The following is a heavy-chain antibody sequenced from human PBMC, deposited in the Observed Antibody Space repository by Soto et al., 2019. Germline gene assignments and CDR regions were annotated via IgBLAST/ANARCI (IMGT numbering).Heavy chain of an antibody. D-gene: IGHD3-16*01. J-gene: IGHJ4*02. CDR1: GGSISSYY. CDR3: ARAWGGHVEDY. Sequence: QVQLQESGPGLVKPSETLSLTCTVSGGSISSYYWSWIRQPPGKGLEWIGYIYYSGTTNYNPSLKCRVTISVDTSKIQFSLKLSSVTAADTAVYYCARAWGGHVEDYWGQGTLVTVSS. V-gene: IGHV4-59*01. CDR2: IYYSGTT.